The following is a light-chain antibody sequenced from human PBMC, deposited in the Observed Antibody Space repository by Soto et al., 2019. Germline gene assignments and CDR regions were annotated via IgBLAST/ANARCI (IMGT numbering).Light chain of an antibody. CDR1: QSVSSY. CDR2: DAS. CDR3: QLSQQRSDWPPIT. Sequence: EIVLTQSPATLSLSPGERATLSCRASQSVSSYLAWYQQKSGQAPRLLIYDASFRATGIPARFSGSGSGTDFTLTISSLEPEDFAVYYCQLSQQRSDWPPITFGQGTRLEIK. V-gene: IGKV3-11*01. J-gene: IGKJ5*01.